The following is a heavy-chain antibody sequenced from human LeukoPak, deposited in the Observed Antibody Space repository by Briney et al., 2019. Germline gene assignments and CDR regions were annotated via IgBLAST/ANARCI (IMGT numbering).Heavy chain of an antibody. J-gene: IGHJ5*02. D-gene: IGHD6-19*01. V-gene: IGHV3-48*02. CDR1: GFTFSSYS. CDR2: ISSSSSTI. Sequence: GGSLRLSCAASGFTFSSYSMNWVRQAPGKGLEWVSYISSSSSTIYYADSAKGRFTISRDNAKNSLYRQMNSLRDEDTAVYYCARSPPPQWLVWFDPWGQGTLVTVSS. CDR3: ARSPPPQWLVWFDP.